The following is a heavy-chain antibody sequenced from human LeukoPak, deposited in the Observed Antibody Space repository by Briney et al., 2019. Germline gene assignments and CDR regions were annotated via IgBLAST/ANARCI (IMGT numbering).Heavy chain of an antibody. Sequence: PSETLSLTCAVYGGSFSGYYWSWIRQPPGKGLAWIGEINHSGSTNYNPSLKSRVTISVDTSKNQFSLKLSSVTAADTAVYYCARVPYDFWSGYYPDSFDYWGQGTLVTVSS. J-gene: IGHJ4*02. V-gene: IGHV4-34*01. CDR2: INHSGST. D-gene: IGHD3-3*01. CDR1: GGSFSGYY. CDR3: ARVPYDFWSGYYPDSFDY.